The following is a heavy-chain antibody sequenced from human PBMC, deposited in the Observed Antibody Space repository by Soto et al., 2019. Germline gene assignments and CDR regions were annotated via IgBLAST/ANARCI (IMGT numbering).Heavy chain of an antibody. CDR2: IIPIFGTA. CDR3: ARRACSGYDCAPFDY. CDR1: GGTFSSYA. Sequence: ASVKVSCKASGGTFSSYAISWVRQAPGQGLEWMGGIIPIFGTANYAQKFQGRVTITADESTSTAYMELSSLRSEDTAVYYCARRACSGYDCAPFDYWGQGTLVTVSS. J-gene: IGHJ4*02. V-gene: IGHV1-69*13. D-gene: IGHD5-12*01.